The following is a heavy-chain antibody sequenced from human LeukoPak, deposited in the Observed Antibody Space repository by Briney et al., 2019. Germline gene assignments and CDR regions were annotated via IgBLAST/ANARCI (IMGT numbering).Heavy chain of an antibody. CDR1: GFTFSTYT. CDR3: AIDPNWGTHS. D-gene: IGHD7-27*01. V-gene: IGHV3-23*01. J-gene: IGHJ4*02. CDR2: IGNNGGGI. Sequence: GGSLRLSCAASGFTFSTYTMYWVRHPPGKGLEWVSIIGNNGGGIHYADSVRGRFTISRDNSKNALYLQMNSLRVEDTAVYYCAIDPNWGTHSWGQGVLVTVSS.